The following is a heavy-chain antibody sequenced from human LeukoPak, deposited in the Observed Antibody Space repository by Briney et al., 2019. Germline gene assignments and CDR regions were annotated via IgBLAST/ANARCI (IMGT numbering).Heavy chain of an antibody. D-gene: IGHD2-2*01. CDR2: INAVDTNT. Sequence: PGGSLRLSCAASGFIFSNYAMTWVRQAPGKGLEYVSTINAVDTNTYYADSVKGRFTVSRDNSKNTLYLQLNSLRADDTAVYYCAKQLLDGNWGQGTLVIVSS. CDR1: GFIFSNYA. V-gene: IGHV3-23*01. CDR3: AKQLLDGN. J-gene: IGHJ4*02.